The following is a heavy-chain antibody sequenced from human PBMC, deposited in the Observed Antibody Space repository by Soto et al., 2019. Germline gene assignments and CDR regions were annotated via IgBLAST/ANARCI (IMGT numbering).Heavy chain of an antibody. J-gene: IGHJ6*02. CDR2: ISSSSSTI. CDR1: GFTFSSYS. CDR3: ATEKERGYYYYGMDV. D-gene: IGHD1-1*01. Sequence: GGSLRLSCAASGFTFSSYSMNWVRQAPGKGLEWVSYISSSSSTIYYADSVKGRFTISRDNAKNSLYLQMNSLRDEDTAVYYCATEKERGYYYYGMDVWGQGTTVTVSS. V-gene: IGHV3-48*02.